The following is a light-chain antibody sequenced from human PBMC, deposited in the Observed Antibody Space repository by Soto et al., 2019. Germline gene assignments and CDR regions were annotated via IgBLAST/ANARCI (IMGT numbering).Light chain of an antibody. CDR2: WAS. CDR3: QEYYSNPWT. CDR1: QSGFYNVNNKNH. Sequence: DIVLTQSPDSLAVSLGERATINCKSSQSGFYNVNNKNHLGWYQQKPGQPPKLLIYWASTREFGGPDRFSGSGSGTDFTLTISSLQPDDVAIYYWQEYYSNPWTFDQGTKVEIK. V-gene: IGKV4-1*01. J-gene: IGKJ1*01.